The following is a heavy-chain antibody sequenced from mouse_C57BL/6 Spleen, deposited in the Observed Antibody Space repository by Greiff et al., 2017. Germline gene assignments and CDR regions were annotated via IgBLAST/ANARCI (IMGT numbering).Heavy chain of an antibody. CDR1: GFTFSDYY. V-gene: IGHV5-16*01. CDR3: ARVYGSSFNGYFDV. J-gene: IGHJ1*03. CDR2: INYDGSST. Sequence: EVKVVESEGGLVQPGSSMKLSCTASGFTFSDYYMAWVRQVPEKGLEWVANINYDGSSTYYLDSLKSRFIISRDNAKNILYLQMSSLKSEDTATYYCARVYGSSFNGYFDVWGTGTTVTVSS. D-gene: IGHD1-1*01.